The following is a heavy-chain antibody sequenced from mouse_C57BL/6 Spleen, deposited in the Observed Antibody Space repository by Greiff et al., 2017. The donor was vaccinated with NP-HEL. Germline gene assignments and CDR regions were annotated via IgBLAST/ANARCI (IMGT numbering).Heavy chain of an antibody. CDR3: TIQCIATVVATDYYAMDY. CDR2: IDPENGDT. Sequence: VQLQQSGAELVRPGASVKLSCTASGFNIKDDYMHWVKQRPEQGLEWIGWIDPENGDTEYASKFQGKATITADTSSNTAYLQLSSLTSEDTAVYYFTIQCIATVVATDYYAMDYWGQGTSVTVSS. J-gene: IGHJ4*01. D-gene: IGHD1-1*01. V-gene: IGHV14-4*01. CDR1: GFNIKDDY.